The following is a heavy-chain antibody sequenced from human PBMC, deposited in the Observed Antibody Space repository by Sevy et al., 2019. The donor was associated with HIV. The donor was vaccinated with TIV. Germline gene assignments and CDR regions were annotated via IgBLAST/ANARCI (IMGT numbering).Heavy chain of an antibody. CDR2: IYPDESDI. V-gene: IGHV5-51*01. Sequence: GESLKISCKGSGYSFTSQWIGWVRQMPGKGLEWRGIIYPDESDIRYSPSFQGQVTISADKSIITAYLQWSSLKASDTAMYYCARHRSSGYYDDAFDLWGQGTMVTVSS. CDR1: GYSFTSQW. CDR3: ARHRSSGYYDDAFDL. J-gene: IGHJ3*01. D-gene: IGHD3-22*01.